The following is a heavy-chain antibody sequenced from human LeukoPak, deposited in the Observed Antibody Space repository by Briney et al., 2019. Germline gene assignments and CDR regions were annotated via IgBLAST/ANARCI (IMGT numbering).Heavy chain of an antibody. CDR2: INSDGSST. V-gene: IGHV3-74*01. Sequence: GGSLRLSCAASGFTFSSYWMHWVRQAPGKGLVWVSRINSDGSSTSYADSVKGRFTISRDNSKNTLYLQMNSLRAEDTAVYYCARGPPYIVVVTPIGFFHYWGQGTLVTVSS. J-gene: IGHJ4*02. D-gene: IGHD2-21*02. CDR1: GFTFSSYW. CDR3: ARGPPYIVVVTPIGFFHY.